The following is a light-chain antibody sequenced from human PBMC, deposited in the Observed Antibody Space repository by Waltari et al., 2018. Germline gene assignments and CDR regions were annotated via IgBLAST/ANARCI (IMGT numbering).Light chain of an antibody. J-gene: IGKJ2*01. CDR2: GAS. V-gene: IGKV3-15*01. CDR3: QHYHQWPPYT. Sequence: EIVLTQSPSTLSVSPGERAILSCRASQTISYNLAWYQHRPGQPPRLLIYGASARAAAIPVRFSGSGSGTEFTLTISGLQSEDFAVYYCQHYHQWPPYTFGQGTKVE. CDR1: QTISYN.